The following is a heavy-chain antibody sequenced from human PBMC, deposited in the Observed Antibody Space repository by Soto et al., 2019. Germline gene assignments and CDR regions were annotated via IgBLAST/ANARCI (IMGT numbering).Heavy chain of an antibody. V-gene: IGHV4-59*01. CDR2: VYYTGTT. CDR3: ARDLAAVPSAFDY. Sequence: SETLSLTCTVSGGSISSYFYIWVRQPPGKGLEWIGSVYYTGTTDYNPSLKSRVTISVDTSKTQFSLNLRSLTAADTAVYYCARDLAAVPSAFDYWGRGNLVTVSS. CDR1: GGSISSYF. J-gene: IGHJ4*02. D-gene: IGHD6-13*01.